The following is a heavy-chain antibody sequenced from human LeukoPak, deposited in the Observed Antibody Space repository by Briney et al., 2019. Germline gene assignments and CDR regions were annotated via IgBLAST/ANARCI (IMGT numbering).Heavy chain of an antibody. CDR3: ASSHGGGTGDKRAFDI. D-gene: IGHD7-27*01. V-gene: IGHV3-53*01. Sequence: GGSLRLSCAASGFTVSSNYMSWVRQAPGKGLEWVSVIYSGGSTYYADSVKGRFTISRDNSKNTLYLQMNSLRAEDTAVYYCASSHGGGTGDKRAFDIWGQGTMVTVSS. J-gene: IGHJ3*02. CDR2: IYSGGST. CDR1: GFTVSSNY.